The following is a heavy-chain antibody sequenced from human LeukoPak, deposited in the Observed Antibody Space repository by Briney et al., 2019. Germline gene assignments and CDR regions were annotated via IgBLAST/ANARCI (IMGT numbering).Heavy chain of an antibody. D-gene: IGHD5-18*01. Sequence: ASVKVSCKASGYTFTGNYMHWVRQAPGQGLEWMGWINPNSGGTNYAQKFQGRVTMTRDTSISIVYMEVSRLRSDDTAVYYCALEEDSYGTGYYFDYWGQGTLVTVSS. CDR2: INPNSGGT. V-gene: IGHV1-2*02. CDR1: GYTFTGNY. J-gene: IGHJ4*02. CDR3: ALEEDSYGTGYYFDY.